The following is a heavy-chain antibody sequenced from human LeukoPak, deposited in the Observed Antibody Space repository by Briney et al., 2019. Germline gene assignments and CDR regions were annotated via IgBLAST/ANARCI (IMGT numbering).Heavy chain of an antibody. J-gene: IGHJ1*01. D-gene: IGHD4-17*01. V-gene: IGHV3-23*01. Sequence: GGSLRLYCVASGFTFSNYAMMWVRQTQERRLEWVSAIRGSGRHTFYADSVKGRFTISRDNFKNTLYLQMNSLRADDSAVYYCARDPNGDYIGAFDFQRWGLGTLVTVSS. CDR1: GFTFSNYA. CDR3: ARDPNGDYIGAFDFQR. CDR2: IRGSGRHT.